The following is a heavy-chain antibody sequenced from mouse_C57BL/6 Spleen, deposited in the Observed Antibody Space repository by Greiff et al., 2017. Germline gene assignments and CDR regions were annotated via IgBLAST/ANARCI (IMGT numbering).Heavy chain of an antibody. J-gene: IGHJ3*01. Sequence: VQLKESGPELVKPGASVKISCKASGYTFTDYYMNWVKQSHGKSLEWIGDINPNNGGTSYNQKFKGKATLTVDKSSSTAYMELRSLTSEDSAGYYCARNYADGSSYEAWFAYWGQGTLVTVSA. CDR3: ARNYADGSSYEAWFAY. CDR2: INPNNGGT. CDR1: GYTFTDYY. D-gene: IGHD1-1*01. V-gene: IGHV1-26*01.